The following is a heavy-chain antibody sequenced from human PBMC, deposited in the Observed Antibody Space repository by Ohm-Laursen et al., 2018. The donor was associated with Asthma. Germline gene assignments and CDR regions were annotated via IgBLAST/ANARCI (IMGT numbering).Heavy chain of an antibody. D-gene: IGHD2-21*01. V-gene: IGHV1-69*13. J-gene: IGHJ5*02. CDR1: GGTFSSYA. CDR2: IIPIFGTA. CDR3: ARAIVVVIAEYNWFDP. Sequence: SVKVSCNTSGGTFSSYAISWVRQAPGQGLEWMGGIIPIFGTANYAQKFQGRVTITADESTSTAYMELSSLRSEDTAVYYCARAIVVVIAEYNWFDPWGQGTLVTVSS.